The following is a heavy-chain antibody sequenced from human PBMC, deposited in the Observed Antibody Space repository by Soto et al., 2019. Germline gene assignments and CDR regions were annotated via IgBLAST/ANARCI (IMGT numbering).Heavy chain of an antibody. CDR1: GFTFSSYA. CDR2: ISYDGSNK. D-gene: IGHD3-3*01. CDR3: ARDSTIFGVVILYYYYYGMDV. J-gene: IGHJ6*02. Sequence: GGSLRLSCAASGFTFSSYAMHWVRQAPGKGLEWVAVISYDGSNKYYADSVKGRFTISRDNSKNTLYLQMNSLRAEDTAVYYCARDSTIFGVVILYYYYYGMDVWGQGTTVTVSS. V-gene: IGHV3-30-3*01.